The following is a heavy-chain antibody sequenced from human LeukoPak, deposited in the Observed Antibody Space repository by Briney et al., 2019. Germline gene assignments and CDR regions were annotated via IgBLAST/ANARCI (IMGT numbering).Heavy chain of an antibody. Sequence: PSETLSLTCTVSGASISSDNYYWGWIRQPPVKGLEWIGTISYSGNTYYNPSLKSRVTISVDTSKNQFSLKLSSVTAADTAVYYCAREKRLRYFDLINWFDPWGQGTLVTVSS. CDR1: GASISSDNYY. V-gene: IGHV4-39*07. D-gene: IGHD3-9*01. CDR2: ISYSGNT. J-gene: IGHJ5*02. CDR3: AREKRLRYFDLINWFDP.